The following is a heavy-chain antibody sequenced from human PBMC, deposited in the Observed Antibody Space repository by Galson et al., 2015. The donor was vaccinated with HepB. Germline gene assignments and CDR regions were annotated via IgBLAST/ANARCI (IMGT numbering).Heavy chain of an antibody. V-gene: IGHV1-46*01. D-gene: IGHD6-19*01. CDR1: GYTFTSYY. CDR2: INPSGGST. J-gene: IGHJ4*02. Sequence: SVKVSCKASGYTFTSYYMHWVRQAPGQGLEWMGIINPSGGSTSYAQKFQGRVTMTRDTSTSTVYMELSSLRSEDTAVYYCARGLLPGIAVAGTIGWGQGTLVTVSS. CDR3: ARGLLPGIAVAGTIG.